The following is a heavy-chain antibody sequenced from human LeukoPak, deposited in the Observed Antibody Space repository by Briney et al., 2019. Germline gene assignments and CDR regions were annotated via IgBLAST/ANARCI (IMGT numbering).Heavy chain of an antibody. CDR2: IKHSGST. CDR1: GGSFSGYY. Sequence: SETLFLTRAVYGGSFSGYYWSWIRQPPGKGLEWIGEIKHSGSTNYNPSLKSRVTISVDTAKNQFSLKLSSVPAADTAVYYCARGAHWGAYYYYMDVWGKGTTVTVSS. D-gene: IGHD7-27*01. CDR3: ARGAHWGAYYYYMDV. V-gene: IGHV4-34*01. J-gene: IGHJ6*03.